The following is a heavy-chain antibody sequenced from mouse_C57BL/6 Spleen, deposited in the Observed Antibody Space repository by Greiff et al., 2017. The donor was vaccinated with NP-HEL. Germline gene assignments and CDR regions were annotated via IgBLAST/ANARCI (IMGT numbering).Heavy chain of an antibody. CDR2: ISYDGSN. D-gene: IGHD1-2*01. CDR3: ARSLLRLYAMDY. Sequence: EVKLMESGPGLVKPSQSLSLTCSVTGYSITSGYYWNWIRQFPGNKLEWMGYISYDGSNNYNPSLKNRISITRDTSKNQFFLKLNSVTTEDTATYYCARSLLRLYAMDYWGQGTSVTVSS. J-gene: IGHJ4*01. CDR1: GYSITSGYY. V-gene: IGHV3-6*01.